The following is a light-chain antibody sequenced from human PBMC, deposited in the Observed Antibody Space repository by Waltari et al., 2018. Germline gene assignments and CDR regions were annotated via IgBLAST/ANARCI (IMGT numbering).Light chain of an antibody. J-gene: IGKJ2*01. Sequence: IVMTQSPAPLSASPGERVTLSCRASQSVSGNLAWYQQKPGQAPRLLMYGASTRAAGVPTRFSGSGSGTEFTVTISSLQSEDFAVYYCQQYNDWPQTFGQGTKLETK. CDR1: QSVSGN. CDR3: QQYNDWPQT. V-gene: IGKV3-15*01. CDR2: GAS.